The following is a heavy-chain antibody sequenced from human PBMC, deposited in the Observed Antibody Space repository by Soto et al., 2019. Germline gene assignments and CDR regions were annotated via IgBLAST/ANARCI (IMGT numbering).Heavy chain of an antibody. CDR1: GGSISSGDYY. CDR2: IYYSGAT. J-gene: IGHJ4*02. D-gene: IGHD3-10*01. V-gene: IGHV4-30-4*01. Sequence: PSETLSLTCTVSGGSISSGDYYWSWLRQPPGKGLEWIGYIYYSGATNYSPSLKSRAAISMDTSKNQFSLSLTSVTAADTAVYYCASAGFSYGHLLFWGQGLRVTVSS. CDR3: ASAGFSYGHLLF.